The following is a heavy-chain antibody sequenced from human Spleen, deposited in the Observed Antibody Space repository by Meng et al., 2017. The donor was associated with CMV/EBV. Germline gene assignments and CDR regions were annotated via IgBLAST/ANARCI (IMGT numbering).Heavy chain of an antibody. CDR3: AKPPGMAVNSNYGDS. CDR1: GFTFSNFG. D-gene: IGHD5-24*01. J-gene: IGHJ4*02. Sequence: SGFTFSNFGVHWVRQAPGKGLEWVAFIRYAGSDKDYADSVKGRFTISRDNSKNTLSLQMNSLRGDDTAIYYCAKPPGMAVNSNYGDSWGQGTLVTVSS. CDR2: IRYAGSDK. V-gene: IGHV3-30*02.